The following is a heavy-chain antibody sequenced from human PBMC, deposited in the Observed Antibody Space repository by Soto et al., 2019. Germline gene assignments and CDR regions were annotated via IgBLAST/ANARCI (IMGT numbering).Heavy chain of an antibody. J-gene: IGHJ5*02. Sequence: QVQLVESGGGVVQPGRSLRLSCEGSGFTFNKYGMHWVRQAPGKGLEWVAILWYDGSNDFYADSVKGRFTISKDNSKNKVYLEMDSLRFEDTGVYYCARAGVENWLDPWGQGTLVTVSS. CDR2: LWYDGSND. V-gene: IGHV3-33*01. D-gene: IGHD3-10*01. CDR1: GFTFNKYG. CDR3: ARAGVENWLDP.